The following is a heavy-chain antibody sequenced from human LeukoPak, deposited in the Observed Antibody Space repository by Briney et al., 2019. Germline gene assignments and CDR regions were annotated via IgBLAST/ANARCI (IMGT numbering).Heavy chain of an antibody. J-gene: IGHJ4*02. CDR2: IYYSGST. CDR1: GGSISSSSYY. D-gene: IGHD5-24*01. V-gene: IGHV4-39*01. Sequence: ASETLSLTCTVSGGSISSSSYYWGWIRQPPGKGLEWIGSIYYSGSTYYNPSLKSRVTISVDTSKNQFSLKLSSVTAADTAVYYCARGRDGLNYGPFDYWGQGTLVTVSS. CDR3: ARGRDGLNYGPFDY.